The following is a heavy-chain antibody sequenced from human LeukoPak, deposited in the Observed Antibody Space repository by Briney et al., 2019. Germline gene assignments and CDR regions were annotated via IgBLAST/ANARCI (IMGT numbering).Heavy chain of an antibody. CDR2: IYYSGST. CDR3: ARASGYSYPYYYGMDV. Sequence: SETLCFTRTVSGGSISSYYWSWIRQPPGKGLEWIGYIYYSGSTNYSPSLKSRVTISVDTSKNQFSLKLSSVTAADTALYYCARASGYSYPYYYGMDVWGRGSSATVSS. V-gene: IGHV4-59*01. CDR1: GGSISSYY. J-gene: IGHJ6*02. D-gene: IGHD5-18*01.